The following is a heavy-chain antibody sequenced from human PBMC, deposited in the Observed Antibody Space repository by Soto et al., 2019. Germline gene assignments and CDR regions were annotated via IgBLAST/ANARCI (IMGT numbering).Heavy chain of an antibody. CDR3: ASQSSGWSIYYYYYYGMDV. CDR2: IYYSGST. J-gene: IGHJ6*02. Sequence: KTSETLSLTCTVSGGSISSSSYYWGWIRQPPGKGLEWIGSIYYSGSTYYNPSLKSRVTISVDTSKNQFSLKLSSVTAADTAVYYCASQSSGWSIYYYYYYGMDVWGQGTTVTVSS. CDR1: GGSISSSSYY. D-gene: IGHD6-19*01. V-gene: IGHV4-39*01.